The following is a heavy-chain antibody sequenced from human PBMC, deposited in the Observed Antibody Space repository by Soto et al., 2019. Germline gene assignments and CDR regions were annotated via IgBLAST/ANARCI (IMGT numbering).Heavy chain of an antibody. CDR2: ISHDETTK. V-gene: IGHV3-30-3*01. D-gene: IGHD5-12*01. J-gene: IGHJ4*02. CDR1: GFTFSNYA. Sequence: QVQLVESGGGVVQPGKSLRLSCAASGFTFSNYALHWVRQAPGKGLEWVAVISHDETTKYYVDSVKGRFTISRDNSKNTLYLQMNSLRVEDTAVYYWARTRNYIVATPPDYWGQGTLVTVSS. CDR3: ARTRNYIVATPPDY.